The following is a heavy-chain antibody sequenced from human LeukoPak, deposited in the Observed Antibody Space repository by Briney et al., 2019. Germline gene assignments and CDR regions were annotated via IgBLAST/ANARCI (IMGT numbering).Heavy chain of an antibody. CDR3: ARQGEGYYDFWSGPNYYYGMDV. Sequence: SETLSLTCTVCGGSISISSYYWGWIRQPPGKGLEWIGSIYYSGSTYYNPSLKSRVTISVDTSKNQFSLKLSSVTAADTAVYYCARQGEGYYDFWSGPNYYYGMDVWGQGTTVTVSS. D-gene: IGHD3-3*01. V-gene: IGHV4-39*01. CDR1: GGSISISSYY. J-gene: IGHJ6*02. CDR2: IYYSGST.